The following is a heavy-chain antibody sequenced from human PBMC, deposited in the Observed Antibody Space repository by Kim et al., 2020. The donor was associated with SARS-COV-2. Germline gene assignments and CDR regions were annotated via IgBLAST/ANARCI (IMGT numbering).Heavy chain of an antibody. V-gene: IGHV4-34*01. J-gene: IGHJ6*03. D-gene: IGHD2-2*01. Sequence: SETLSLTCAVYGGSFSGYYWSWIRQPPGKGLEWIGEINHSGSTNYNPSLKSRVTISVDTSKNQFSLKLSSVTAADTAVYYCARVPYCSSTSCLTRRNYYYYMDVWGKGTTVTVSS. CDR1: GGSFSGYY. CDR3: ARVPYCSSTSCLTRRNYYYYMDV. CDR2: INHSGST.